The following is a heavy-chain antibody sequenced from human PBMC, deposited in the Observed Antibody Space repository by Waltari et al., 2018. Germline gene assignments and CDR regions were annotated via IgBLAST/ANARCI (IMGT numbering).Heavy chain of an antibody. D-gene: IGHD2-2*03. CDR3: ASPRGYCSSTSCYPLDY. CDR2: IYSGGST. V-gene: IGHV3-53*01. J-gene: IGHJ4*02. Sequence: EVQLVASGGGLIQPGGSLRLSCAASGLPVSSNYMSWVRQAPGKGLEWVSVIYSGGSTYYADSVKGRFTISRDNSKNTLYLQMNSLRAEDTAVYYCASPRGYCSSTSCYPLDYWGQGTLVTVSS. CDR1: GLPVSSNY.